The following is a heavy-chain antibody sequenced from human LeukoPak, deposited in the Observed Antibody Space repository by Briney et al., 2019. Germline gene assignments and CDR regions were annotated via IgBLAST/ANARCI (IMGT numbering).Heavy chain of an antibody. CDR3: ARDKTYYYDSSGSNVFDY. CDR1: GDSVSTNSAA. D-gene: IGHD3-22*01. CDR2: TYCRSKWYN. Sequence: SQTLSLTCAISGDSVSTNSAAWNWIRQSPSRGLEWLGRTYCRSKWYNDYAVSVISRITINPDTSKNQFSLQLSSVTPEDTAVYYCARDKTYYYDSSGSNVFDYWGQGTLVTVSS. V-gene: IGHV6-1*01. J-gene: IGHJ4*02.